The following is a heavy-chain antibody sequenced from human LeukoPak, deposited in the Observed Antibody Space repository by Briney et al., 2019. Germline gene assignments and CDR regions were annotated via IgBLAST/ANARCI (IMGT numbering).Heavy chain of an antibody. D-gene: IGHD6-6*01. J-gene: IGHJ3*02. Sequence: QTGGSLRLSCAASGFTFSSYGMSWVRQAPGKGLEWVSAISGSGGSTYYADSVKGRFTISRDNAKNSLYLQMNSLRAEDTAVYYCAREVSSSSLDGAFDIWGQGTMVTVSS. CDR1: GFTFSSYG. V-gene: IGHV3-23*01. CDR2: ISGSGGST. CDR3: AREVSSSSLDGAFDI.